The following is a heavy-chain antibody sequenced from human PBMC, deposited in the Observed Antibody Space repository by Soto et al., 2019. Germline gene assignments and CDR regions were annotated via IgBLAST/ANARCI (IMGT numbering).Heavy chain of an antibody. Sequence: GGSLRLSCAASGFTFSSYAMSWVRQAPGKGLEWVSAISGSGGSTYYADSVKGRFTISRDNSKNTLYLQMNSLRAEDTAVYYCAKGTGDFYCSSTSCYYPTRYHWFDPWGQGTLVTVSS. D-gene: IGHD2-2*01. CDR2: ISGSGGST. V-gene: IGHV3-23*01. CDR3: AKGTGDFYCSSTSCYYPTRYHWFDP. CDR1: GFTFSSYA. J-gene: IGHJ5*02.